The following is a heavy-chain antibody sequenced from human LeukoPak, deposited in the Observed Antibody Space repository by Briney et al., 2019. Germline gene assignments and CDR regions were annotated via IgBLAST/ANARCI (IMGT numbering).Heavy chain of an antibody. CDR1: GGSISSSSYY. D-gene: IGHD2-2*01. J-gene: IGHJ4*02. CDR3: AGSTIVVVPAQFDY. CDR2: IYYSGST. V-gene: IGHV4-39*01. Sequence: SETLSLTCLVSGGSISSSSYYWGWIRDPPGKGLEWVGCIYYSGSTYYNPSLKSRVTISEDTSKNQFSLKLSSVNAADTAVYYCAGSTIVVVPAQFDYWGQGTLVTVSS.